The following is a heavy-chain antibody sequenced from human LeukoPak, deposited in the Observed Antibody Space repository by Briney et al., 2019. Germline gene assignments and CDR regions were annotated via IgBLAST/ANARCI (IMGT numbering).Heavy chain of an antibody. CDR3: AHSISMDFEY. D-gene: IGHD2/OR15-2a*01. CDR2: IYNGGTT. V-gene: IGHV4-4*07. CDR1: GGSVSSNY. J-gene: IGHJ4*02. Sequence: SETLSLTCTVSGGSVSSNYWNWIRQPAGKGLEYIGRIYNGGTTNYNPSLKSRVTMSVDRSKNQFSMKLTSATAAHPAVYYCAHSISMDFEYWGQGTLVSVSS.